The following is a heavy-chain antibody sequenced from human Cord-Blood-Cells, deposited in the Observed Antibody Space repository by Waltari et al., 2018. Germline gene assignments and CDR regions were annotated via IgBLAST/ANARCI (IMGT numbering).Heavy chain of an antibody. J-gene: IGHJ4*02. V-gene: IGHV1-24*01. CDR1: VDTLPEFS. CDR3: ATHYDSTTIALDY. CDR2: FDPEDGET. Sequence: QVQLVQSGAEVKKSGASVKVSCTVYVDTLPEFSMHWVRQAPGKGLEWMGVFDPEDGETIYAQKFQGRVTMTEDTSTDTAYMELSSLRSEDTAVYYCATHYDSTTIALDYWGQGTLVTVSS. D-gene: IGHD3-22*01.